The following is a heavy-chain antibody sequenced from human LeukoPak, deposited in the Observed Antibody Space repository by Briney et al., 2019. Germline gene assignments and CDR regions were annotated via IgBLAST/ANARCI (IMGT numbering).Heavy chain of an antibody. D-gene: IGHD6-19*01. CDR1: GGSLSSYY. CDR3: ARECTSGWYDGYYFYGRDV. Sequence: SETLSLTCTVSGGSLSSYYWSWIRQPAGKRLEWIGRIYTSGSTNYNPSLKSRLTMSVDTSENQFSLKLSSVTAADTAVYYWARECTSGWYDGYYFYGRDVWGQGTTVTVSS. V-gene: IGHV4-4*07. J-gene: IGHJ6*02. CDR2: IYTSGST.